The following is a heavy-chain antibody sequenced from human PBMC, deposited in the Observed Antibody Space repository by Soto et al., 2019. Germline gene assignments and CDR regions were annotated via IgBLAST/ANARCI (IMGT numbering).Heavy chain of an antibody. D-gene: IGHD2-8*01. CDR3: AGRRGEYCTNGVCSWFDP. CDR2: IIPIFGTA. Sequence: QVQPVQSGAEVKKPGSSVKVSCKASGGTFSSYGISWVRQAPGQGLEWMGGIIPIFGTANYAQKFQGRVTITADESTSTAYMELSSLISEDTAVYYCAGRRGEYCTNGVCSWFDPWGQGTLVTVSS. J-gene: IGHJ5*02. V-gene: IGHV1-69*01. CDR1: GGTFSSYG.